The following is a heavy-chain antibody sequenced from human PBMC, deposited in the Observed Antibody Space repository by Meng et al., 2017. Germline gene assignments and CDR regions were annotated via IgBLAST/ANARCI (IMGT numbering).Heavy chain of an antibody. CDR1: GGSISSSTW. J-gene: IGHJ4*02. D-gene: IGHD4-17*01. V-gene: IGHV4-4*02. CDR3: ARGTDYGDYYFDY. CDR2: IYHSGST. Sequence: HVRLLESGPVLVKPSGTLSLTCPVPGGSISSSTWWSWVRQPPGKGLEWIGEIYHSGSTNYNPSLKSRVTISVDKSKNQFSLKLSSVTAADTAVYYCARGTDYGDYYFDYWGQGTLVTVSS.